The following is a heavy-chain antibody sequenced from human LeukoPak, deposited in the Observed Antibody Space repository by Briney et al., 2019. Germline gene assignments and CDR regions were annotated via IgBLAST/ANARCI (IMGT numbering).Heavy chain of an antibody. CDR3: ARRLLGYCSGGSCYPGYFQH. J-gene: IGHJ1*01. D-gene: IGHD2-15*01. V-gene: IGHV4-4*07. Sequence: SETLSLTCTVSGGSISNYYWSWIRQPAGKGLEWIGRIYTSGSTNYKPSLKSRVTISVDTSKNQFSLKLSSVTAADTAVYYCARRLLGYCSGGSCYPGYFQHWGQGTLVTVSS. CDR1: GGSISNYY. CDR2: IYTSGST.